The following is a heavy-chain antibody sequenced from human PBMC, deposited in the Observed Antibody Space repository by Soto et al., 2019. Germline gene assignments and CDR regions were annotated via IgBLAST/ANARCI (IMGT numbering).Heavy chain of an antibody. V-gene: IGHV1-3*01. Sequence: ASVKVSCKTSGYTFSTYILYWMRQAPGQRLEWMGWINVGKGNTKYSEKFQDRVTITRDTSASTAYMELSSLRSEDTAVYYCARDLGSYWSSTSCYNLGNYFDYWGQGTLVTVSS. J-gene: IGHJ4*02. CDR1: GYTFSTYI. CDR2: INVGKGNT. D-gene: IGHD2-2*02. CDR3: ARDLGSYWSSTSCYNLGNYFDY.